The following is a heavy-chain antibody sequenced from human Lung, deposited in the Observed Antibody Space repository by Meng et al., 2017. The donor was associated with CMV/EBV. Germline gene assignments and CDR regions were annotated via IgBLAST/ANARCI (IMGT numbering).Heavy chain of an antibody. CDR1: GGSISTYY. V-gene: IGHV4-59*08. CDR3: ARHQNGGTYPLDY. CDR2: NYYSGST. J-gene: IGHJ4*02. D-gene: IGHD3-16*02. Sequence: QGRLQESGPGRVKPSETLSRTCAVSGGSISTYYWSWIRQPPGKGLEWIGNNYYSGSTNYNPSLASRVTISVDSSKNQFSLKLSSVTAADTAVYYCARHQNGGTYPLDYWGQGTLVTVSS.